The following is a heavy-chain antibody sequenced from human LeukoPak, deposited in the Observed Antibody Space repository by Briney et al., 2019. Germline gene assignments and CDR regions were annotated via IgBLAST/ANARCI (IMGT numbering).Heavy chain of an antibody. Sequence: SVKVSCKASGGTFSSYAISWVRQAPGQGLEWMGGIIPIFGTANYAQKFQGKVTITADESTSTAYMELSSLRSEDTAVYYCARGRHYGSGSYLYYWGQGTLVTVS. CDR2: IIPIFGTA. D-gene: IGHD3-10*01. V-gene: IGHV1-69*13. J-gene: IGHJ4*02. CDR1: GGTFSSYA. CDR3: ARGRHYGSGSYLYY.